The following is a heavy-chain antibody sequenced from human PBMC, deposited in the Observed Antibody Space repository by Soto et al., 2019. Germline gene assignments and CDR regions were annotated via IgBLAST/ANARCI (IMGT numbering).Heavy chain of an antibody. CDR2: IHGSAGGA. V-gene: IGHV3-23*01. CDR1: GFTFSSYA. CDR3: AKDAVSANGEWGWFDP. J-gene: IGHJ5*02. D-gene: IGHD2-21*02. Sequence: EMQLLGSGGGLVEPGGSLRLSCAASGFTFSSYAITWVRQAPGKGLEGVSSIHGSAGGAYYSDSVKGRFTVSRADSQKTLFLQMTSLRVDDTAIYYCAKDAVSANGEWGWFDPGGQGILVTVSS.